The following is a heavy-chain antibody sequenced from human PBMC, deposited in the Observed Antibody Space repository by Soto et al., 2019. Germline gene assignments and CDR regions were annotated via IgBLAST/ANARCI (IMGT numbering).Heavy chain of an antibody. D-gene: IGHD6-19*01. Sequence: PGGSLRLSCAASGFTFSSYAMSWVRQAPGKGLEWFSVFFVSVGSTYYAYSVKVRLTFSIDISKNPLFLKMNSLRAEDTAVYYCAKETGYSSGWPDYWGQGTLVTVSS. V-gene: IGHV3-23*01. CDR3: AKETGYSSGWPDY. CDR1: GFTFSSYA. J-gene: IGHJ4*02. CDR2: FFVSVGST.